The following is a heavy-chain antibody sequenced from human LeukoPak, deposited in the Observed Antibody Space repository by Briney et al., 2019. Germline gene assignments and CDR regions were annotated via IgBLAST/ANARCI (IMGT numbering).Heavy chain of an antibody. D-gene: IGHD2-2*01. CDR3: ATSVRLTSSYICGPFDT. J-gene: IGHJ3*02. CDR2: VIGSGGGT. CDR1: GFTFITYA. V-gene: IGHV3-23*01. Sequence: GGSLRLSCAASGFTFITYAMSWVRQAPGKGLEWVSGVIGSGGGTYYADSVKGRFTISRDNSKNTLYLQMNSLRADDTAVYHCATSVRLTSSYICGPFDTWGQGTMVTVSS.